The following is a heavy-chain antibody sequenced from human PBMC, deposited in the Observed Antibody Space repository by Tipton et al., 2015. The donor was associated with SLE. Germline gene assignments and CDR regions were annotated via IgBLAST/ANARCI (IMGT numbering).Heavy chain of an antibody. CDR1: GFTFSSYS. J-gene: IGHJ3*02. CDR2: ITSSSSYT. CDR3: AKGGVNYRRVLLISGADAFDI. D-gene: IGHD3-9*01. V-gene: IGHV3-21*05. Sequence: SLRLSCAASGFTFSSYSMNWVRQAPGKGLEWVSYITSSSSYTNYADSVKGRFTISRDNAKNSLYLQMNSLRAEDTAVYYCAKGGVNYRRVLLISGADAFDIWGQGTMVTVSS.